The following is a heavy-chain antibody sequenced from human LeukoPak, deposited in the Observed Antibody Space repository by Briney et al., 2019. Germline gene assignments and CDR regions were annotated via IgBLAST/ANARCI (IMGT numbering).Heavy chain of an antibody. CDR1: GFTFSSYA. CDR3: ARDLRFDY. V-gene: IGHV3-23*01. CDR2: ISGSGGST. J-gene: IGHJ4*02. Sequence: GGSLRLSCAASGFTFSSYAMSWVRQAPGKGLEWVSAISGSGGSTYYADSVKGRFTISRDNAKNSLYLQMNSLRDEDTAVYYCARDLRFDYWGQGTLVTVSS.